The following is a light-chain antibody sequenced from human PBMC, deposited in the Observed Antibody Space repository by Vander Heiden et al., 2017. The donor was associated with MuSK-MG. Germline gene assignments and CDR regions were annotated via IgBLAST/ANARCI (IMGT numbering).Light chain of an antibody. CDR3: SSYAGSNSWL. CDR1: SSDVGGYNY. V-gene: IGLV2-8*01. Sequence: SALTQIPPASGSLGQSVTISCTGTSSDVGGYNYVSWYQQHPGNAPKVMIYEVSKRPAGVPDRFSGSKSGNTASPTVSGLQAEDEADYYCSSYAGSNSWLFGGGTTLTVL. CDR2: EVS. J-gene: IGLJ2*01.